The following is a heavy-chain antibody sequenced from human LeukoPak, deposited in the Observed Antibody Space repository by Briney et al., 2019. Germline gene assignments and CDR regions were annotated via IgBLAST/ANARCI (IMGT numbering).Heavy chain of an antibody. CDR2: ISSSSSYI. CDR1: GFTFSSYS. CDR3: ARQAMVRGVSFFNY. V-gene: IGHV3-21*01. Sequence: PGGSLRLSCAASGFTFSSYSMNWVRQAPGKGLEWVSSISSSSSYIYYADSVKGRFTISRDNAKNSLYLQMNSLRAEDMAVYYCARQAMVRGVSFFNYWGQGTLVTVSS. J-gene: IGHJ4*02. D-gene: IGHD3-10*01.